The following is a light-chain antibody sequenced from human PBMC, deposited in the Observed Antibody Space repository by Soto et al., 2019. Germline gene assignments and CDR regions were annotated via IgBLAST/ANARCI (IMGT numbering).Light chain of an antibody. J-gene: IGKJ1*01. Sequence: DIQVTQSPSSLSASVGDRVTITCRASQNIRTYLTWYQQKPGKAPKLLIYEASDLQSGVPSRFSGSGSVTDFSLTITSLQPEDFATYYCQQSFYAPPTFGQGTKVEIK. CDR1: QNIRTY. CDR2: EAS. V-gene: IGKV1-39*01. CDR3: QQSFYAPPT.